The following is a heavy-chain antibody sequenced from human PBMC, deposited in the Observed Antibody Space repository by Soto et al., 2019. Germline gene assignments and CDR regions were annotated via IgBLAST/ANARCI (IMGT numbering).Heavy chain of an antibody. V-gene: IGHV3-33*01. CDR3: ARWDLDW. Sequence: QVQLVESGGGVVQPGKSLRLSCTASGFTFSHHGIHWVRQAPGKGLEWVAVIWYDGSLKYYGDSVQGRFTVSRDNSKNTVYLQMNSMRVEDTAVDYGARWDLDWWGQGTLVTVSS. CDR2: IWYDGSLK. CDR1: GFTFSHHG. J-gene: IGHJ4*02. D-gene: IGHD2-21*01.